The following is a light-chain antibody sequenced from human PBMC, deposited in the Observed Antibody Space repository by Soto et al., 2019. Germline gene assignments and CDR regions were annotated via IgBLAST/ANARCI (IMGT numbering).Light chain of an antibody. V-gene: IGKV1-39*01. CDR2: AAS. CDR3: QQSDQSPMFT. Sequence: DIQMTQSPSSLSASVGDRVTITCRASQGISNNLNWYQQKPGKAPTLLIYAASSLQSGVPSRFSGGGSGTDFTLTISSLEPEDFATYYCQQSDQSPMFTFGPGTDLEIK. CDR1: QGISNN. J-gene: IGKJ2*01.